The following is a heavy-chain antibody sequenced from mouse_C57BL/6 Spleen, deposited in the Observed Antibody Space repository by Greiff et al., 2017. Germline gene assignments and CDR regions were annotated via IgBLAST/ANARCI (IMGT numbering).Heavy chain of an antibody. CDR3: ARAQAFYAMDY. D-gene: IGHD3-2*02. J-gene: IGHJ4*01. CDR1: GFSLTSYG. CDR2: IWGGGST. V-gene: IGHV2-2*01. Sequence: VQLQQSGPGLVQPSQSLSITCTVSGFSLTSYGVHWVRQSPGKGLEWLGVIWGGGSTDYNAAFISRLSISKDNSKRQVFYKMNSLQADDTAIYYCARAQAFYAMDYWGQGTTVTVSS.